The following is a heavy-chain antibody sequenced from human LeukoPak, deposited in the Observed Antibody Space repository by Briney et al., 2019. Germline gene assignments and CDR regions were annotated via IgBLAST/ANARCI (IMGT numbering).Heavy chain of an antibody. V-gene: IGHV3-23*01. D-gene: IGHD6-19*01. Sequence: PGGSLTLSCAASGFTFSSYAMSWVRQAPGKGLEWVSGISGSGGSTDYADSVKGRFTISRDNSKNTLYLQMNSLRAEDTAVYYCVGYSSGWYTFGGHHYFDYWGQGTLVTVSS. CDR2: ISGSGGST. J-gene: IGHJ4*02. CDR1: GFTFSSYA. CDR3: VGYSSGWYTFGGHHYFDY.